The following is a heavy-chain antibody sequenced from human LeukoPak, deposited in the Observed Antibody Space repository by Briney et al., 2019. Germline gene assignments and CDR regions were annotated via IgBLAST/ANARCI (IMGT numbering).Heavy chain of an antibody. CDR2: IKSKTDGGTT. CDR3: ARDPIFGVVMYYFDY. Sequence: RAGGSLRLSCAASGFTFGNAWMSWVRQAPGKGLEWVGRIKSKTDGGTTDYAAPVKGRFTISRDDSKNTLYLQMNSLRAEDTAVYYCARDPIFGVVMYYFDYWGQGTLVTVSS. D-gene: IGHD3-3*01. V-gene: IGHV3-15*01. J-gene: IGHJ4*02. CDR1: GFTFGNAW.